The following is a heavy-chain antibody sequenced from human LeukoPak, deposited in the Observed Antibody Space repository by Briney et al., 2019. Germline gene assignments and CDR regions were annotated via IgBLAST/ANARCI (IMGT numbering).Heavy chain of an antibody. Sequence: ASVKVSCKASGYSFTGYYMHWVRQAPGQGLEWMGWINPITGGTSYAQKLQGRVTMTRDTSISTAYMELSRLRCDDTAVYYCAPTLDYYDSSGYSSPFDYWGQGALVTVSS. CDR2: INPITGGT. CDR1: GYSFTGYY. D-gene: IGHD3-22*01. J-gene: IGHJ4*02. V-gene: IGHV1-2*02. CDR3: APTLDYYDSSGYSSPFDY.